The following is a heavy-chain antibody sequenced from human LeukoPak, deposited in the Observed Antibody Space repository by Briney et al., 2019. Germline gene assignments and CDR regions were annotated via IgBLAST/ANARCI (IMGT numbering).Heavy chain of an antibody. D-gene: IGHD5-18*01. CDR1: GFTFSSYS. CDR3: ASYGYSILDY. Sequence: GGSLRLSCAASGFTFSSYSMNWVRQAPGKGLEWVSSISSSSSYIYYADSVKCRFTISRDNAKNSLYLQMNSLRAEDTAVYYCASYGYSILDYWGQGTLVTVSS. V-gene: IGHV3-21*01. J-gene: IGHJ4*02. CDR2: ISSSSSYI.